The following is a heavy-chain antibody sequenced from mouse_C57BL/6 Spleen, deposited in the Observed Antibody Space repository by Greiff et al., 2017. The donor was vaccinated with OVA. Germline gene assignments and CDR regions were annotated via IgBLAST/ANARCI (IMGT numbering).Heavy chain of an antibody. Sequence: QVHVKQPGTELVKPGASVKLSCKASGYTFTSYWMHWVKQRPGQGLEWIGNINPSNGGTNYNEKFKSKATLTVDKSSSTAYMQLSSLTSEDSAVYYCASDYGNYDSYYFDYWGQGTTLTVSS. D-gene: IGHD2-1*01. J-gene: IGHJ2*01. V-gene: IGHV1-53*01. CDR1: GYTFTSYW. CDR2: INPSNGGT. CDR3: ASDYGNYDSYYFDY.